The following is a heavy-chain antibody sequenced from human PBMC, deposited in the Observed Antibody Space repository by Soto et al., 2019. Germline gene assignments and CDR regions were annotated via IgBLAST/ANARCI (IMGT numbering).Heavy chain of an antibody. J-gene: IGHJ3*02. CDR2: INHSGST. Sequence: SETLSLTCAVSGGSISSSNWWSWVRQPPGKGLEWIGEINHSGSTNYNPSLKSRVTISVDTSKNQFSLKLSSVTAADTAVYYCARGHSSGWIDAFDIWGQGTMVTVS. V-gene: IGHV4-4*02. CDR1: GGSISSSNW. D-gene: IGHD6-19*01. CDR3: ARGHSSGWIDAFDI.